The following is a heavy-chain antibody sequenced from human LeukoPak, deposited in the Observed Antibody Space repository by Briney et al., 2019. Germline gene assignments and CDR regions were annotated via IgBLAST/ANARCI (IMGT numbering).Heavy chain of an antibody. CDR3: ARKGSGSYYNAYFDY. CDR2: ISSSGSTI. D-gene: IGHD3-10*01. CDR1: GFTFSDYY. Sequence: GGSLRLSCAGSGFTFSDYYMSWIRQAPGKGLEWVSYISSSGSTIYYADSVKGRFTISRDNAKNSLYLQMNSLRAEDTAVYYCARKGSGSYYNAYFDYWGQGTLVTVSS. J-gene: IGHJ4*02. V-gene: IGHV3-11*01.